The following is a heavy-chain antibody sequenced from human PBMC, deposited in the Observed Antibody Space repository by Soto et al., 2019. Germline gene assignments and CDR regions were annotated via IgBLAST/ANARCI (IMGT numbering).Heavy chain of an antibody. Sequence: SETLSLTCAVSGYSISSGYYWGWFRQPPGSGLEWFGSLSHRGSTYYNPSLKGRATISVDPSKNQFSLKLSSVTAADTAVYYCARVWLRFLERRNYCDPWGQGTLVTVSS. J-gene: IGHJ5*02. V-gene: IGHV4-38-2*01. CDR3: ARVWLRFLERRNYCDP. CDR2: LSHRGST. D-gene: IGHD3-3*01. CDR1: GYSISSGYY.